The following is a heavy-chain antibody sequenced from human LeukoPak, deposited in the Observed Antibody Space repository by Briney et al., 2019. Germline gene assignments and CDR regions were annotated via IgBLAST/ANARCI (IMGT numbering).Heavy chain of an antibody. CDR2: ITSSGSTI. CDR3: ARTRTFGGVINY. J-gene: IGHJ4*02. D-gene: IGHD3-16*02. CDR1: GFTFSDYY. V-gene: IGHV3-11*01. Sequence: GGSLRLSCAASGFTFSDYYMSWIRQAPGKGLEWVSYITSSGSTIYYADSVKGRFAISRDNAKNSLYLQMNSLRAEDTAVYYCARTRTFGGVINYWGQGTLVTVS.